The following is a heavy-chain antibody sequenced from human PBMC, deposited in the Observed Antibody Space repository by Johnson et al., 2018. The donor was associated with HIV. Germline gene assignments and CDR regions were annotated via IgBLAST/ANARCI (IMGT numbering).Heavy chain of an antibody. CDR1: GFTFSDHY. D-gene: IGHD3-16*01. Sequence: QEQLVESGGGLVKPGGSLKLSCAVSGFTFSDHYMSLIRQTPGKGLQWVSYISGSGSIIYSTDSVQGRFTISSDNVKNSLYLQMDSLRPEDTAVYYCARGRHGGSQPSDAFDVWGQGTMVTVSS. CDR2: ISGSGSII. V-gene: IGHV3-11*04. J-gene: IGHJ3*01. CDR3: ARGRHGGSQPSDAFDV.